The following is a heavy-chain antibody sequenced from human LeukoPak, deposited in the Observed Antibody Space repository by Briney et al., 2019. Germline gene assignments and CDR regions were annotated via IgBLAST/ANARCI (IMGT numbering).Heavy chain of an antibody. CDR1: GFTFSSYG. D-gene: IGHD1-26*01. J-gene: IGHJ4*02. CDR2: IWYDGSNK. Sequence: HPGRSLRLSCAASGFTFSSYGMHWVRQAPGKGLEWVAVIWYDGSNKYYADSVKGRFTISRDNSKNTLYLQVNSLRAEDTAVYYCARGRRGSYWEYYFDYWGQGTLVTVSS. V-gene: IGHV3-33*01. CDR3: ARGRRGSYWEYYFDY.